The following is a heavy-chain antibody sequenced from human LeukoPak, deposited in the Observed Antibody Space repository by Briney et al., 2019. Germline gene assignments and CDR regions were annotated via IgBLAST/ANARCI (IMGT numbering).Heavy chain of an antibody. V-gene: IGHV3-73*01. Sequence: PGGSLRLSCAASGFTFSGSAMHWVRQASGKGLEWVGRIRSKANSYATAYAASVKGRFTISRDDSKNTAYLQMNSLKTEGTAVYYCTLMVYANFYYMDVWGKGTTVTVSS. CDR3: TLMVYANFYYMDV. D-gene: IGHD2-8*01. J-gene: IGHJ6*03. CDR2: IRSKANSYAT. CDR1: GFTFSGSA.